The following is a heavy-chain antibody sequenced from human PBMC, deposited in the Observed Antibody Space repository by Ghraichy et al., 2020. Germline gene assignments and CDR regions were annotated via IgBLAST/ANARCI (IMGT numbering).Heavy chain of an antibody. CDR2: LYYSGST. V-gene: IGHV4-59*08. D-gene: IGHD3-16*01. CDR1: GGSITPNF. CDR3: ATHGPRVLISV. Sequence: SETLSLTCTVSGGSITPNFWSWIRQPPGKGLEWVGYLYYSGSTSYNPSLKSRVAISVDTSKNQFSLKLSSVTAADTAVYYCATHGPRVLISVWGQGTTVTVSS. J-gene: IGHJ6*02.